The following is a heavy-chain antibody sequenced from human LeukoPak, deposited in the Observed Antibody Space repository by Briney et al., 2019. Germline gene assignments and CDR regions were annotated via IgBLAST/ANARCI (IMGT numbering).Heavy chain of an antibody. CDR2: IYYSGST. Sequence: PSETPSLTCTVSGGSISSGDYYWSWIRQPPGKGLEWIGYIYYSGSTYYNPSLKSRVTISVDTSKNQFSLKLSSVTAADTAVYYCASDYGDYVYLDYWGQGTLVTVSS. V-gene: IGHV4-30-4*01. J-gene: IGHJ4*02. CDR3: ASDYGDYVYLDY. D-gene: IGHD4-17*01. CDR1: GGSISSGDYY.